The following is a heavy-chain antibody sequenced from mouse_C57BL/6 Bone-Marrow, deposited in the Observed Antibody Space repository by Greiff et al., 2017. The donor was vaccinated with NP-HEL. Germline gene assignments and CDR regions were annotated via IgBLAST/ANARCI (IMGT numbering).Heavy chain of an antibody. Sequence: QVQLKQAGAELVRPGTSVKMSCKASGYTFTNYWIGWAKQRPGHGLEWNGDIYPGGGYTNYNEKFKGKATLTADKSSSTADMQFSSLTSEDAAIYYRARGGGNYLYYAMDKRGRGTSVNVSS. CDR3: ARGGGNYLYYAMDK. CDR2: IYPGGGYT. J-gene: IGHJ4*01. D-gene: IGHD2-1*01. CDR1: GYTFTNYW. V-gene: IGHV1-63*01.